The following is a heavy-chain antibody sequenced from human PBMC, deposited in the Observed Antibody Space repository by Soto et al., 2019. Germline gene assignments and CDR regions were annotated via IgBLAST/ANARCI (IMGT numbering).Heavy chain of an antibody. CDR1: GFTFSSYS. CDR3: AILPGRPIGNNHHAIDY. CDR2: ISSSSSYI. J-gene: IGHJ4*02. V-gene: IGHV3-21*01. D-gene: IGHD2-2*02. Sequence: PGGSLRLSCAASGFTFSSYSMNWVRQAPGKGLEWVSSISSSSSYIYYADSVKGRFTISRDNAKNSLYLQMNSLRAEDTAVYYCAILPGRPIGNNHHAIDYWGQGTLVTVSS.